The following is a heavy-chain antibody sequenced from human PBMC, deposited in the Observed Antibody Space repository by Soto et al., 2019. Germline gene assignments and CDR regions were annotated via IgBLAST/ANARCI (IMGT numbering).Heavy chain of an antibody. D-gene: IGHD2-15*01. CDR1: GASISSLY. CDR2: IHYSGST. V-gene: IGHV4-59*11. J-gene: IGHJ6*02. CDR3: ARGGWSMDV. Sequence: PSETLSLTCTISGASISSLYWSWVRQPPGKGLEWIGYIHYSGSTNYNPSLKSRVTILVDTSKNQFSLRLSSVTAADKAVYYCARGGWSMDVWGQGTTVTVS.